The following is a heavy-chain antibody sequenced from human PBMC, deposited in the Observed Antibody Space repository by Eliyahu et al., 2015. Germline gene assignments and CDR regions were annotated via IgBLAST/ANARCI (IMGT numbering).Heavy chain of an antibody. V-gene: IGHV4-59*01. Sequence: QVQLQESGPGLVKPSETLSLTCTVSGGSISSYYWSWIRQPPGKGLEWIGYIYYSGSTNYNPSLKSRVTISVDTSKNQFSLKLSSVTAADTAVYYCARDRHDFWSGSSFYYYGMDVWGQGTTVTVSS. CDR2: IYYSGST. CDR1: GGSISSYY. J-gene: IGHJ6*02. CDR3: ARDRHDFWSGSSFYYYGMDV. D-gene: IGHD3-3*01.